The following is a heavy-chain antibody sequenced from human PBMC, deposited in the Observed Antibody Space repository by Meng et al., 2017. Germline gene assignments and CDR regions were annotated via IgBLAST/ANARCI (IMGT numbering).Heavy chain of an antibody. CDR1: GDSVSSNSAA. Sequence: SETLSLTCAISGDSVSSNSAAWNWIRQSPSRGLEWLGRTYYRSKWYNDYAVSVKSRITINPDTSKNQFSLQLNSVTPEDTAVYYCASEVQNSSGWYPLNYYYYYGMDVWGQGTTVTSP. D-gene: IGHD6-19*01. CDR2: TYYRSKWYN. V-gene: IGHV6-1*01. J-gene: IGHJ6*02. CDR3: ASEVQNSSGWYPLNYYYYYGMDV.